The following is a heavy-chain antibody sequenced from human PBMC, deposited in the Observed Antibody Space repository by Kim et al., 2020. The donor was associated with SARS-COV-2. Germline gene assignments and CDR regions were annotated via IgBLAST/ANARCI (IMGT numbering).Heavy chain of an antibody. J-gene: IGHJ4*02. V-gene: IGHV1-2*06. CDR3: ARDLSYDYGDPY. D-gene: IGHD4-17*01. Sequence: ASVKVSCKASGYTFSGYYIHWVRQAPGQGLEWMGRINSNTGVTDYAQDFQGRVTMTRDTSITTAYMQLSRLRSDDTAMYYCARDLSYDYGDPYCGQVTLV. CDR1: GYTFSGYY. CDR2: INSNTGVT.